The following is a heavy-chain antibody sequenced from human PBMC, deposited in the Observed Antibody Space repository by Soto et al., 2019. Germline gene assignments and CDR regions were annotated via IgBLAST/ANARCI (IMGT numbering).Heavy chain of an antibody. CDR2: IIPIFGTA. J-gene: IGHJ5*02. V-gene: IGHV1-69*06. D-gene: IGHD6-13*01. Sequence: SVKGSCKASGGTFSSYAISWGRQAPGQGLEWMGGIIPIFGTANYAQKFQGRVTITADKSTSTAYMELSSLRSEDTAVYYCARQVSSWYNHWFAPWGQGTLVTVSS. CDR3: ARQVSSWYNHWFAP. CDR1: GGTFSSYA.